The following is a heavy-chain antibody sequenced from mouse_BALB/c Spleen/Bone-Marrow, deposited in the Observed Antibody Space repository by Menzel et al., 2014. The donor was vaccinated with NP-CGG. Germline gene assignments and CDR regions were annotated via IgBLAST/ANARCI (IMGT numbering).Heavy chain of an antibody. V-gene: IGHV1-80*01. CDR1: GYAFSSYW. CDR2: IYPGDGDT. D-gene: IGHD2-1*01. J-gene: IGHJ3*01. Sequence: QVQLQQPGAELVRPGSSVKISCKASGYAFSSYWMNWVKQRPGQSLEWIGQIYPGDGDTNYNGKFKGKATLTADKSSSTAYMQLSSLTSEDSAVYFCARTGNLAWFAYWGQGTLVTVSA. CDR3: ARTGNLAWFAY.